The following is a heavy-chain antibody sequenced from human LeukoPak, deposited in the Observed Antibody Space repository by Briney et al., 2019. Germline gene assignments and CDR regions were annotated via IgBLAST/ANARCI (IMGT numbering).Heavy chain of an antibody. CDR3: ARQIYLETRDYFHLEWFDP. D-gene: IGHD3-3*01. CDR1: GGSISSSSYY. CDR2: GSSSEST. V-gene: IGHV4-39*01. Sequence: SETLSLTCTVSGGSISSSSYYWGWIRQPPGKGLEWIGSGSSSESTYYNPSLKGRVTISVDTSRTQFSLKMSSVSAADTAIYDSARQIYLETRDYFHLEWFDPWGQGILVTVSS. J-gene: IGHJ5*02.